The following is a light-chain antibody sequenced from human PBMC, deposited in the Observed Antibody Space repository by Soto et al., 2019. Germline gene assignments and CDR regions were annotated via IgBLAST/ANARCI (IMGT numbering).Light chain of an antibody. CDR1: QSIRSY. Sequence: EIQMTQSPSSLSAYVGYRVNITFRSSQSIRSYLNWYQQKPGKAPKLLIYAASSMQSGVPSRFSGRGSGTDFILTISSLQPEDFATYYCKQSYNTPRTFGKGTKVDIK. CDR3: KQSYNTPRT. J-gene: IGKJ1*01. CDR2: AAS. V-gene: IGKV1-39*01.